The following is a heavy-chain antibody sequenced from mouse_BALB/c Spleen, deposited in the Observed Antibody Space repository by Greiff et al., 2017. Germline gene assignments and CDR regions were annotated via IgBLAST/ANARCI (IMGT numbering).Heavy chain of an antibody. J-gene: IGHJ4*01. CDR3: ARTGNHAMDY. CDR2: IWSGGST. V-gene: IGHV2-4-1*01. Sequence: VQLQQSGPGLVQPSQSLSITCTVSVFSLTSYGVHWVRQSPGKGLEWLGVIWSGGSTDYNAAFISRLSISKDNSKSQVFFKMNSLQADDTAIYYCARTGNHAMDYWGQGTSVTVSS. D-gene: IGHD2-1*01. CDR1: VFSLTSYG.